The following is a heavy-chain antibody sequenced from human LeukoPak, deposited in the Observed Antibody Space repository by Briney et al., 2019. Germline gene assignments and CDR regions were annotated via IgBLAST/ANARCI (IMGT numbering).Heavy chain of an antibody. CDR3: ARSYDISDPNWFDP. CDR1: GFTVSSNY. V-gene: IGHV3-53*01. CDR2: IYSGGST. Sequence: GGSLRLSCAASGFTVSSNYMSWVRQAPGKGLEWVSIIYSGGSTYYADSVKGRFTISRDNAKNSLYLQMNSLRAEDTAVYYCARSYDISDPNWFDPWGQGTLVTVSS. J-gene: IGHJ5*02. D-gene: IGHD3-9*01.